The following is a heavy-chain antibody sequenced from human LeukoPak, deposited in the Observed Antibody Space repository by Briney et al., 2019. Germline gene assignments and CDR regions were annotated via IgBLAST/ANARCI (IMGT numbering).Heavy chain of an antibody. CDR2: IYYSGST. D-gene: IGHD3-3*01. CDR3: ARGNDFWSGYPFDY. J-gene: IGHJ4*02. Sequence: TTSETLSLTCTVSGGSISSSSYYWGWIRQPPGKGLEWIGSIYYSGSTYYNPSLKSRVTISVDTSKNQFSLKLSSVTAADTAVYYCARGNDFWSGYPFDYWGQGTLVTVSS. V-gene: IGHV4-39*07. CDR1: GGSISSSSYY.